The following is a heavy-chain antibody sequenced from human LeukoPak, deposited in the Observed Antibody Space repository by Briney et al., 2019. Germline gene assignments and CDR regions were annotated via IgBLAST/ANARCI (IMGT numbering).Heavy chain of an antibody. V-gene: IGHV3-23*01. CDR1: GFTFSSYA. D-gene: IGHD3-3*01. CDR2: ISGSGAST. Sequence: GGSLRLSCVASGFTFSSYAMSWVRQAPGKGLEWVSVISGSGASTSHADSVKGRFTISRDNSKNTLYLQMNSLRVEDTAEYYCAKAGWSAYYRGIDYWGQGTLVTVSS. CDR3: AKAGWSAYYRGIDY. J-gene: IGHJ4*02.